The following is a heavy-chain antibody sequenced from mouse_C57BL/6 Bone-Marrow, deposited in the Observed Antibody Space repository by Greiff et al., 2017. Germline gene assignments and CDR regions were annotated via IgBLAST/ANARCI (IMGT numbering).Heavy chain of an antibody. CDR2: ISYTGST. V-gene: IGHV3-8*01. CDR1: GYSITSDY. J-gene: IGHJ4*01. CDR3: ARSYGNPYYYAMDY. D-gene: IGHD2-1*01. Sequence: DVKLVESGPGLAKPSQTLSLTCSVTGYSITSDYWNWIRKFPGNKLEYMGYISYTGSTYYNPSLKSRISITRDTSKNQYYLQLNSVTTEDTATYYCARSYGNPYYYAMDYWGQGTSVTVSS.